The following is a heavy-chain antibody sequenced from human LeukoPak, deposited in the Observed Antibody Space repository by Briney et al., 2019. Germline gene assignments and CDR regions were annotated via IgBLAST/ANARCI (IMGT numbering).Heavy chain of an antibody. CDR2: ISYDGSNK. Sequence: GRSLRLSCAASGFTFSSYGMHWVRQAPGKELEWVAVISYDGSNKYYADSVKGRFTISRDNSKNTLYLQMNSLRAEDTAVYYCAKIFRAGGATQTDYWGQGTLVTVSS. V-gene: IGHV3-30*18. D-gene: IGHD1-26*01. J-gene: IGHJ4*02. CDR1: GFTFSSYG. CDR3: AKIFRAGGATQTDY.